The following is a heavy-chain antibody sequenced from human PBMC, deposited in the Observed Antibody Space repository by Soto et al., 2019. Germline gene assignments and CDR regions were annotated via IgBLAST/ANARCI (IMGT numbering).Heavy chain of an antibody. D-gene: IGHD6-19*01. V-gene: IGHV4-38-2*02. CDR2: IYHGGTT. CDR3: ARVHVMVVAGSTFDY. Sequence: SETLSLTCTVSGYSISIGSYCAWIGQPPGKGPEWIASIYHGGTTFYNPSLKSRITISVDTSNNQFSLKLTSVTAADTAVYYCARVHVMVVAGSTFDYWGHGTLVTVSS. J-gene: IGHJ4*01. CDR1: GYSISIGSY.